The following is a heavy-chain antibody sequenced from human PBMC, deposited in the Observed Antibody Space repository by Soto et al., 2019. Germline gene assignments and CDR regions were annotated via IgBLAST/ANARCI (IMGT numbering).Heavy chain of an antibody. CDR2: ISYSGRT. D-gene: IGHD2-21*02. V-gene: IGHV4-61*01. CDR1: GASVSSGSSY. J-gene: IGHJ6*02. CDR3: ARDLWGYCGTDCYPLDV. Sequence: PSETLSLTCTVSGASVSSGSSYWTWIRQPPGKGLEWIGYISYSGRTNYNPSLNSRVAISVDTSKNQFSLRLNSLTAADTAVYYCARDLWGYCGTDCYPLDVWGQGTTVTVSS.